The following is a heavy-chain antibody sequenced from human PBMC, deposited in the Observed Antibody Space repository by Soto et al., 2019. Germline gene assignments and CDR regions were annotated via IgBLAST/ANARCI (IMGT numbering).Heavy chain of an antibody. CDR3: ARRPLHSPAAFDI. CDR1: GFTFSSYA. CDR2: ISYDGSNK. Sequence: GGSLRLSCAASGFTFSSYAMHWVCQAPGKGLEWVAVISYDGSNKYYADSVKGRFTISRDNSKNTLYLQMNSLRAEDTAVYYCARRPLHSPAAFDIWGQGTMVTVSS. J-gene: IGHJ3*02. V-gene: IGHV3-30-3*01. D-gene: IGHD4-4*01.